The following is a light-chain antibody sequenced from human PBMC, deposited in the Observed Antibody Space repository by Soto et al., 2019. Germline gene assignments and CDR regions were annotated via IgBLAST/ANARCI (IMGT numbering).Light chain of an antibody. Sequence: DIQMTQSPSTLSTSVGDRLTITCRASQSISSWLAWYQQKPGKAPKLLIYMASNLESGVPSRFSGSGSGTEFTLTISSLQPDDFATYYCQQYNTYPYTFGQGTKLEIK. CDR3: QQYNTYPYT. CDR1: QSISSW. CDR2: MAS. V-gene: IGKV1-5*03. J-gene: IGKJ2*01.